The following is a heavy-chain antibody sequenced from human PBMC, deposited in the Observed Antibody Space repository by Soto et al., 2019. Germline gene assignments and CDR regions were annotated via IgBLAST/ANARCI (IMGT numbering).Heavy chain of an antibody. CDR3: ARARYDFWSGTAMDL. CDR2: SKHGGST. J-gene: IGHJ6*02. CDR1: GGSFSGSY. D-gene: IGHD3-3*01. V-gene: IGHV4-34*01. Sequence: PGATLSLTCAVYGGSFSGSYWSWIRQRPGKGLQWMGESKHGGSTNYNPSLKSRVTRSVDTSKNQFSLQLSSVTAADTAVHSCARARYDFWSGTAMDLWGQGTTLTVSS.